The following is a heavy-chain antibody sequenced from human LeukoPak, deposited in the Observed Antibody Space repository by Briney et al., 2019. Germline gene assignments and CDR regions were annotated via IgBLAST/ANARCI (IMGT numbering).Heavy chain of an antibody. J-gene: IGHJ3*02. CDR1: GFTFSSYA. Sequence: GGSLRLSCAASGFTFSSYAMRWVRQAPGKGMEWVLDISGSGGSTYYTDSVKGRFTISRDNFKNTLYLQMNSLRAEDTAVYYCAKADGVYGDYVAFDIWGQGTMVTVSS. D-gene: IGHD4-17*01. CDR3: AKADGVYGDYVAFDI. CDR2: ISGSGGST. V-gene: IGHV3-23*01.